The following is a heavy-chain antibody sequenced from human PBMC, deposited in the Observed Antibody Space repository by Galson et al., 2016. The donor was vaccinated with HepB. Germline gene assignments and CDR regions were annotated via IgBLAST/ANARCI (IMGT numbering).Heavy chain of an antibody. V-gene: IGHV3-7*01. CDR3: ARGAFL. CDR2: ISPDGSGK. D-gene: IGHD2/OR15-2a*01. J-gene: IGHJ4*02. Sequence: SLRLSCAVSGSTISGSWMYWVRQAPGKGLEWVANISPDGSGKNYVDSVKGRFTISRDDAKNSLYRQMDSLRAEDTAVYYCARGAFLGGQGTLVTVSS. CDR1: GSTISGSW.